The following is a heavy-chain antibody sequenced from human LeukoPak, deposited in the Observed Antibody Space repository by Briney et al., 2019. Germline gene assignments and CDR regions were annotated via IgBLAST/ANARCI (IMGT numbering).Heavy chain of an antibody. D-gene: IGHD6-6*01. V-gene: IGHV3-30*18. CDR2: ISYDGSNK. J-gene: IGHJ4*02. CDR1: GXTFSSYG. Sequence: GGSLRLSCAASGXTFSSYGMHWVRQAPGKGLEWVAVISYDGSNKYYADSVKGRFTISRDNSKNTLYLQMNSLRAEDTAVYYCAKIEGSSSYYFDYWGQGTLVTVSS. CDR3: AKIEGSSSYYFDY.